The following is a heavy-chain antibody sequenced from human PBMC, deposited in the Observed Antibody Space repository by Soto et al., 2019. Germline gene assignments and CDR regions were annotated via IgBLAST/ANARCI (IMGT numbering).Heavy chain of an antibody. D-gene: IGHD5-12*01. CDR3: ARGGRATRAWFDP. CDR1: GGSMSSYY. CDR2: IYYSGST. Sequence: SETLSLTCTVSGGSMSSYYWSWIRQPPGKGLEWIGYIYYSGSTNYNPSLKSRVTISVDTSNNQFSLKLSSVTAADTAVYYCARGGRATRAWFDPWGQGTLVTRLL. J-gene: IGHJ5*02. V-gene: IGHV4-59*01.